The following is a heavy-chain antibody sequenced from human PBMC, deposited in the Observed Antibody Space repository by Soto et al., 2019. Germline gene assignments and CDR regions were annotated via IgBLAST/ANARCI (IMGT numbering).Heavy chain of an antibody. D-gene: IGHD3-10*01. Sequence: GASVKVSCKASGYTFTSYGISWVRQAPGQGLEWMGWISAYNGNTNYAQKLQGRVTMTTDTSTSTAYMELRSLRSDDTAVYYCAREARITMVRGAPNPTLYYYYGMDVWGQGTTVTVSS. J-gene: IGHJ6*02. CDR2: ISAYNGNT. CDR3: AREARITMVRGAPNPTLYYYYGMDV. CDR1: GYTFTSYG. V-gene: IGHV1-18*01.